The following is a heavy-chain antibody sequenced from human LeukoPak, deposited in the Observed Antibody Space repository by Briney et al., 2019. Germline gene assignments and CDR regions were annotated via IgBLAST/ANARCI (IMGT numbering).Heavy chain of an antibody. V-gene: IGHV1-2*02. D-gene: IGHD3-9*01. CDR3: ARIRSRSVYYDILPGYYMDY. CDR1: GYTFTGYY. Sequence: ASVKVSCKASGYTFTGYYMHWVRQAPGQGLEWMGWINPNSGGTNYAQKFQGRVTMTRDTSISTAYMELSRLRSDDTAVYYCARIRSRSVYYDILPGYYMDYWGQGTLVTVSS. J-gene: IGHJ4*02. CDR2: INPNSGGT.